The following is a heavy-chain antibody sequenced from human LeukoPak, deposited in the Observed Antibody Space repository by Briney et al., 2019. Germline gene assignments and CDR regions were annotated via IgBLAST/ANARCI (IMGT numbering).Heavy chain of an antibody. D-gene: IGHD6-19*01. Sequence: GGSLRLSCAASGFTFSYYDMNWVRQAPGKGLEWVSAISGSGDSTYYADSVKGRFTISRDNSKNTPFLQMNSLRAEDTAAYYCAKRVSAGLPPSLDFWGQGTLVTVSS. CDR2: ISGSGDST. J-gene: IGHJ4*02. CDR3: AKRVSAGLPPSLDF. CDR1: GFTFSYYD. V-gene: IGHV3-23*01.